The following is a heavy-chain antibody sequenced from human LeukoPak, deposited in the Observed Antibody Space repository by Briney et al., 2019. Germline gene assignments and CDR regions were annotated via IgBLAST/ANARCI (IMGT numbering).Heavy chain of an antibody. CDR2: IGISGSPI. CDR1: GFTFSDYS. Sequence: GGSLRLSCAAFGFTFSDYSMHWVRQAPGKGLEWVSYIGISGSPIYYADSVKGRFTISRDNAKNSLYLQMNSLRAEDTAVYYCARALGYYDSSGYSDYWGQGTLVTVSS. J-gene: IGHJ4*02. D-gene: IGHD3-22*01. V-gene: IGHV3-48*04. CDR3: ARALGYYDSSGYSDY.